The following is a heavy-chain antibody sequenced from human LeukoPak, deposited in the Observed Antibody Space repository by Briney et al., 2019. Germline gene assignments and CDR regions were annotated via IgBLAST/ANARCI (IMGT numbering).Heavy chain of an antibody. D-gene: IGHD6-13*01. J-gene: IGHJ4*02. V-gene: IGHV3-53*01. CDR1: GFTVSSNY. Sequence: GGSLRLTCAASGFTVSSNYLTWVRQAPGKGLEWVSVIYSGSSTDYADSVKGRFTISRDNSKNTLYLQMNSLRAEDTAVYYCAKDQVGSSWSFQLFDYWGQGTLVTVSS. CDR2: IYSGSST. CDR3: AKDQVGSSWSFQLFDY.